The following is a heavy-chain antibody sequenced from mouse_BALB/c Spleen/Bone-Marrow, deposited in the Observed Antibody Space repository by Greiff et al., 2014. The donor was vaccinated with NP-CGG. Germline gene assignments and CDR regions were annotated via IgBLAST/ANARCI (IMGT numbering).Heavy chain of an antibody. Sequence: LVESGAELVMPGASVKMSCKASGYTFTDYWMHWVKQRPGQGLEWIGAIDTSDSYTSYNQKFKGKATLTVDESSSTAYMQLSSLTSEDSAVYYCARGDWDDAYWGQGTLVTASA. CDR2: IDTSDSYT. J-gene: IGHJ3*01. D-gene: IGHD4-1*01. CDR3: ARGDWDDAY. V-gene: IGHV1-69*01. CDR1: GYTFTDYW.